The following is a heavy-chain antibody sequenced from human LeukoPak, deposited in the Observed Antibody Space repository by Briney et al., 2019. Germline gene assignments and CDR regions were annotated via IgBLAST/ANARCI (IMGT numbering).Heavy chain of an antibody. V-gene: IGHV4-34*01. D-gene: IGHD6-25*01. CDR1: GGSLRGYY. J-gene: IGHJ5*02. CDR2: INHRGST. Sequence: SETLSLTCAVYGGSLRGYYWSWIRQPPGKGLEWIGEINHRGSTSYNTSLKSRVTISVDTSKNQVSMKLSSVTSEDTAVYYCARGTGARGRPRRSWFDPWGQGTLVTVSS. CDR3: ARGTGARGRPRRSWFDP.